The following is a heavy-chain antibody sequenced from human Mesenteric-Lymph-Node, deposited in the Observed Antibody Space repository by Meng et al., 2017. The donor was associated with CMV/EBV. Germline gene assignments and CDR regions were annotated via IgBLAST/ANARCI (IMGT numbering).Heavy chain of an antibody. CDR1: GYTFTTYD. Sequence: ASVKVSCKASGYTFTTYDINWVRQVTGQGLEWVGWMNPNSGHTGTAQMFQDRVTMTRDTSISTAYMELSSLRSEDTAVYYCARASGLTKSRSDYWGQGTLVTVSS. CDR2: MNPNSGHT. V-gene: IGHV1-8*01. CDR3: ARASGLTKSRSDY. D-gene: IGHD1-20*01. J-gene: IGHJ4*02.